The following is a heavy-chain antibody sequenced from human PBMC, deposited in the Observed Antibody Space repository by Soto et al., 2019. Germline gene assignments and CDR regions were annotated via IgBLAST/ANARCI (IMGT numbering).Heavy chain of an antibody. CDR1: GGSVSSGSYY. J-gene: IGHJ4*02. CDR2: IYYSGST. D-gene: IGHD3-9*01. V-gene: IGHV4-61*01. Sequence: QVQLQESGPGLVKPSETLSLTCTVSGGSVSSGSYYWSWIRQPPGKGLEWIGYIYYSGSTNYNPSRKSRVTISVDTSKNQFSLKLSSVTAADTAVYYCASFDILTGYLRGGFDYWGQGTLVTVSS. CDR3: ASFDILTGYLRGGFDY.